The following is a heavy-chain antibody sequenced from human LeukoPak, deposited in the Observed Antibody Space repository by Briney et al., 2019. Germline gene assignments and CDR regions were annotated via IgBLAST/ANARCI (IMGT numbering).Heavy chain of an antibody. Sequence: PGGSLRLSCAASGFTFSSYWMSWVRQAPGKGLEWVANIKQDGSEKYYVDSVKGRFTISRDNAKNSLYLQMNSLRAEDTAVYYCARRVGGIVVVPAAPVRAYYYYYYMDVWGNGTTVTVSS. V-gene: IGHV3-7*01. CDR2: IKQDGSEK. CDR1: GFTFSSYW. CDR3: ARRVGGIVVVPAAPVRAYYYYYYMDV. D-gene: IGHD2-2*01. J-gene: IGHJ6*03.